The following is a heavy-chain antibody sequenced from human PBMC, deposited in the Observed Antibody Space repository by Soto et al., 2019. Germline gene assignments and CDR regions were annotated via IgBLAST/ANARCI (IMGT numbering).Heavy chain of an antibody. CDR1: GGIFTNNA. CDR2: VIPLFDKA. CDR3: ATGGHNDGYNFYHGMDV. D-gene: IGHD5-18*01. V-gene: IGHV1-69*01. Sequence: QVQVAQSGAEVKKPGSSVKVSCKVSGGIFTNNAISWVRQALERGLDGLGGVIPLFDKAYYEQIFRGRLRISADGATTTAYMELSGLTSADTAVYFCATGGHNDGYNFYHGMDVWGQGTTVTVS. J-gene: IGHJ6*02.